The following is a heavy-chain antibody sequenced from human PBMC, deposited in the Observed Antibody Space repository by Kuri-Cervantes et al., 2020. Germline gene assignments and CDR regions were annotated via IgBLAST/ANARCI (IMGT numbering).Heavy chain of an antibody. J-gene: IGHJ4*02. CDR3: AKDPSRTGGSLNYFDY. V-gene: IGHV3-11*01. Sequence: GESLKISCAASGFTFSDYYMSWIRQAPGKGLEWVSYISSSGSTIYYADSVKGRFTISRDNAKNSLYLQMNSLRAEDTAVYYCAKDPSRTGGSLNYFDYWGQGTLVTVSS. D-gene: IGHD2-15*01. CDR2: ISSSGSTI. CDR1: GFTFSDYY.